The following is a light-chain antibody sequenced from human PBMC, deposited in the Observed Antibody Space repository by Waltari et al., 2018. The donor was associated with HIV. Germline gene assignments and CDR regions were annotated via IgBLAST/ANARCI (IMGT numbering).Light chain of an antibody. Sequence: DIVLTQSPDSLAVSLGEGATITCKSSQTVLYSSNKKTYFAWYRQKPGQAPELLIYWASTRESGVPDRFSGSGSETDFTLTINNVQAEDVAVYYCHQYYNNPQTFGQGTKLEIK. CDR1: QTVLYSSNKKTY. J-gene: IGKJ2*01. CDR3: HQYYNNPQT. CDR2: WAS. V-gene: IGKV4-1*01.